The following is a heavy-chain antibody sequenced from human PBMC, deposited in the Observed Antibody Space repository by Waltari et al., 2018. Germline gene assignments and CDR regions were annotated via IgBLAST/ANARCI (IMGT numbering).Heavy chain of an antibody. V-gene: IGHV4-4*07. Sequence: QVQLQESGPGLVKPSETLSLTCTVSGGSISSYYWSWIRQPAGKGLEWIGRIYTSGSTNSNPSLKSRVTMSGDTAKNQFSLKLSSVTAADTAVYYCARGREQLVGGGVYFDYWGQGTLVTVSS. CDR2: IYTSGST. J-gene: IGHJ4*02. CDR1: GGSISSYY. D-gene: IGHD6-6*01. CDR3: ARGREQLVGGGVYFDY.